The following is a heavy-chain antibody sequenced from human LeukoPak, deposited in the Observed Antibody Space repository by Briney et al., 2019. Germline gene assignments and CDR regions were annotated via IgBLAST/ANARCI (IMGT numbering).Heavy chain of an antibody. CDR3: AREFNHYYYGSGIEGFDY. J-gene: IGHJ4*02. D-gene: IGHD3-10*01. V-gene: IGHV1-18*01. Sequence: ASVKVSCKASGYTFTSYGISWVRQAPGQGLEWMGWISAYNGNTNYAQKLQGRVTMTRDTSTSTVYMELSSLRSEDTAVYYCAREFNHYYYGSGIEGFDYWGQGTLVTVSS. CDR2: ISAYNGNT. CDR1: GYTFTSYG.